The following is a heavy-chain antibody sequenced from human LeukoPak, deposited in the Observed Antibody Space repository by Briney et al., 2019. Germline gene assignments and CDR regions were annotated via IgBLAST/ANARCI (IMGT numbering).Heavy chain of an antibody. D-gene: IGHD3-9*01. V-gene: IGHV3-66*01. CDR2: IYSGGST. CDR3: ATDIRSSPLGF. J-gene: IGHJ4*01. Sequence: GGSLRLSCAASGFIVSNNYMTWVRQAPGKGLDWVSVIYSGGSTYYADSVKGRFTISRDSSNNTLFLQMSNLRADDSGLYYCATDIRSSPLGFWGHGTLVTVSS. CDR1: GFIVSNNY.